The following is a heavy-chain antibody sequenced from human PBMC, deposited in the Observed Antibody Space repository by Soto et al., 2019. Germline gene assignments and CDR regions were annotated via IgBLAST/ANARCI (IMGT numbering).Heavy chain of an antibody. J-gene: IGHJ6*02. Sequence: QVQLVESGGGVVQPGRSLRLSCAASGFTFSSYGMHWVRQAPGKGLEWVAVIWYDGSNKYYADSVKGRFTISRDNSKNTLYMQMNSLRAEDTAVYYCARVAAHFWANYLGGMDVWGQGTTVTVSS. D-gene: IGHD3-3*02. CDR2: IWYDGSNK. V-gene: IGHV3-33*01. CDR3: ARVAAHFWANYLGGMDV. CDR1: GFTFSSYG.